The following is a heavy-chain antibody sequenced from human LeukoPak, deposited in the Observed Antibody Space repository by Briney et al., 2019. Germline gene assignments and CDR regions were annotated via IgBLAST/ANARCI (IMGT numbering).Heavy chain of an antibody. J-gene: IGHJ4*02. Sequence: GGSLRLSCAASGFIFSYYGMHWVRQAPGKGLEWVAGIWYDGSNRYYADSLKGRFTISRDNSKNTLYLQMNSLTADDTAVYYCARDPLGVLSYFDYWGQGTLVTVSS. CDR3: ARDPLGVLSYFDY. CDR1: GFIFSYYG. V-gene: IGHV3-33*01. D-gene: IGHD3-16*01. CDR2: IWYDGSNR.